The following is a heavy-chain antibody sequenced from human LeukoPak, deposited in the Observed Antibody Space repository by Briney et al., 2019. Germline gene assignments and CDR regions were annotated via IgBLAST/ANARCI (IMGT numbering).Heavy chain of an antibody. CDR1: GFTFSSYA. D-gene: IGHD3-22*01. V-gene: IGHV3-23*01. J-gene: IGHJ4*02. CDR2: ITGSGANT. CDR3: YYYDSSGFYPQTKIDY. Sequence: PGGFLRLSCAASGFTFSSYAMSWVRQAPGKGLEWVSGITGSGANTYYADSVKGRFTISRDNSKNTLYLRMNSLRAEDTAVYYCYYYDSSGFYPQTKIDYWGQGTLVTVSS.